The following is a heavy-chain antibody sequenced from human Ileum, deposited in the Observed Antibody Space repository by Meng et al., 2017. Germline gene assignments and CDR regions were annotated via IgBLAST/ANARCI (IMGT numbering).Heavy chain of an antibody. V-gene: IGHV3-64*02. CDR1: GFTFSSYG. CDR3: ARRSSSGWLDY. CDR2: ISSSGGST. D-gene: IGHD6-19*01. J-gene: IGHJ4*02. Sequence: GESLKISCATSGFTFSSYGMHWVRQAPGKGLEYVSAISSSGGSTFYVESVKGRFTISRDSSKNTVFLQMGSLRDEDTAVYYCARRSSSGWLDYWGQGILVTVSS.